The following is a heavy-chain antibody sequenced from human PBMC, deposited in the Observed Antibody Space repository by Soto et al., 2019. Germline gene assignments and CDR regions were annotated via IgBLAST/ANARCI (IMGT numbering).Heavy chain of an antibody. Sequence: GGSLRLSCAASGFTFSSYGMHWVRQAPGKWLEWVAVISYDGSNKYYADSVKGRFTISRDNSKNTLYLQMNSLRAEDTAVYYCAKPYRYYYGSGSYLYYYYYYGMDVWGQGXTVTVSS. V-gene: IGHV3-30*18. CDR3: AKPYRYYYGSGSYLYYYYYYGMDV. CDR2: ISYDGSNK. CDR1: GFTFSSYG. J-gene: IGHJ6*02. D-gene: IGHD3-10*01.